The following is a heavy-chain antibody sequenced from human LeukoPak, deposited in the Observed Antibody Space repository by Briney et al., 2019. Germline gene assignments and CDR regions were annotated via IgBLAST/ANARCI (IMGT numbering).Heavy chain of an antibody. Sequence: PGGSLRLSCAASGFTFSSYSMNWVRQAPGKGLEWVSSISSSSSYIYYADSVKGRFTISRDNAKNSLYLQMNSLRADDTAVYYCARDKTTAHVFDVWGQGAMVTVSS. CDR3: ARDKTTAHVFDV. CDR2: ISSSSSYI. V-gene: IGHV3-21*01. CDR1: GFTFSSYS. D-gene: IGHD1-14*01. J-gene: IGHJ3*01.